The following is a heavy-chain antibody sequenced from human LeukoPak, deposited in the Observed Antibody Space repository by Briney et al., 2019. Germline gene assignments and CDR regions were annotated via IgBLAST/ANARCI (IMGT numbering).Heavy chain of an antibody. CDR1: GFTFSSYA. D-gene: IGHD4-11*01. CDR3: AKGLTVTKVSVTLMIDY. V-gene: IGHV3-23*01. J-gene: IGHJ4*02. CDR2: ISDSGGST. Sequence: GGSLRLSCAASGFTFSSYAMSWVRQAPGKGLEWVSAISDSGGSTYYADSVKGRFTISRDNSKNLLYLQMNSLRAEDTAVYYCAKGLTVTKVSVTLMIDYWGQGTLVTVSS.